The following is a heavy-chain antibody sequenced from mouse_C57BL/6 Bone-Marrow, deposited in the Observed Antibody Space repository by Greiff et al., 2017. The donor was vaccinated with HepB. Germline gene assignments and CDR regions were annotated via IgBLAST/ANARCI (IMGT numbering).Heavy chain of an antibody. CDR2: SRNKANDYTT. CDR1: GFTFSDFY. J-gene: IGHJ4*01. CDR3: ARVLGGDYYYYAMDY. D-gene: IGHD1-1*01. V-gene: IGHV7-1*01. Sequence: EVMLVESGGGLVQSGRSLRLSCATSGFTFSDFYMEWVRQAPGKGLEWIAASRNKANDYTTEYSASVKGRFIVSRDTSQSILYLQMNALRAEDTAIYYCARVLGGDYYYYAMDYWGQGTSVTVSS.